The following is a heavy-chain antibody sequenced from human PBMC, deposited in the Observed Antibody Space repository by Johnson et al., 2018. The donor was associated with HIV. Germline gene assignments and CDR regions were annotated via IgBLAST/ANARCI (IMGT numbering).Heavy chain of an antibody. CDR3: AKEDPVRGYSGYVDAFDI. J-gene: IGHJ3*02. CDR1: GFTFSSYA. CDR2: ISYDGSNK. Sequence: VQLVESGGGVVQPGRSLRLSCAASGFTFSSYAMHWVRQAPGKGLEWVAVISYDGSNKYYADSVKGRLTISRDNSKNTLYLQMNSLRAEDTAVYYCAKEDPVRGYSGYVDAFDIWGQGTMVTVSS. D-gene: IGHD5-12*01. V-gene: IGHV3-30*04.